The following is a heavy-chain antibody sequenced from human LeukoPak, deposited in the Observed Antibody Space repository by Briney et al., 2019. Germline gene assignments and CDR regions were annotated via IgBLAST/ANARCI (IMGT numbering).Heavy chain of an antibody. CDR2: IKQDGSKK. V-gene: IGHV3-7*04. D-gene: IGHD5-24*01. Sequence: PGGSLRLSCVASGFPFSSYWMTWVRQAPGKGLEWVANIKQDGSKKSYVDSVKGRFTISRDNAKNSLYLQMNSLRAEDTAIYYCTGVGYIDKGIDYWGQGTLVTVSS. CDR1: GFPFSSYW. J-gene: IGHJ4*02. CDR3: TGVGYIDKGIDY.